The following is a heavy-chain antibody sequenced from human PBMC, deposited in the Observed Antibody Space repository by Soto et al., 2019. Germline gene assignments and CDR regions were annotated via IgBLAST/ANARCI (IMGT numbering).Heavy chain of an antibody. Sequence: GGSLRLSCAASGFTFSSYWMSWVRQAPGKGLEWVANIKQDGSEKYYVDSVKGRFTIPRDNAKNSLYLQMNSLRAEDTAVYYCAREVSYYSSCWFDPWGQGTLVTVSS. CDR2: IKQDGSEK. J-gene: IGHJ5*02. V-gene: IGHV3-7*05. CDR1: GFTFSSYW. CDR3: AREVSYYSSCWFDP. D-gene: IGHD3-22*01.